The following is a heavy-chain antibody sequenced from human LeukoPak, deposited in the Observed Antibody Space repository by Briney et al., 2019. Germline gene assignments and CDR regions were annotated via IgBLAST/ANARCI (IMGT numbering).Heavy chain of an antibody. J-gene: IGHJ4*02. Sequence: SETLSLTCAVYGGSFSGYYWSWIRQPPGKGLEWIGEINHSGSTNYNPSLKSRVTISVDTSKNQFSPKLNSVTAADTTVYYCARAPYYYDSSGYWNYWGQGTLVTVSS. D-gene: IGHD3-22*01. CDR3: ARAPYYYDSSGYWNY. CDR2: INHSGST. CDR1: GGSFSGYY. V-gene: IGHV4-34*01.